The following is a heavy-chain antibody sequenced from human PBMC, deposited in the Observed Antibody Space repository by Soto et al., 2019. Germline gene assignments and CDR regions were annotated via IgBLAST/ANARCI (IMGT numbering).Heavy chain of an antibody. CDR3: AREGYYDSSGPILDGMDV. CDR1: GFTFSSYA. D-gene: IGHD3-22*01. V-gene: IGHV3-66*01. Sequence: PGGSLRLACAASGFTFSSYAMHLVRQTPGKGREWVAVIYSGGSTYYADSVKGRFTISRDNYKNTLYLQMNSLRAEDTAVYYCAREGYYDSSGPILDGMDVWGQGTTVTVSS. J-gene: IGHJ6*02. CDR2: IYSGGST.